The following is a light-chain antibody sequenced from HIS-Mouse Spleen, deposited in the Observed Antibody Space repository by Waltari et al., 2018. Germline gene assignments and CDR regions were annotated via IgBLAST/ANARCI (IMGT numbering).Light chain of an antibody. CDR3: CSYAGSSTVV. CDR2: EGS. J-gene: IGLJ2*01. Sequence: QSALTQPASVSGSPGQSITISCPGTSSDVGSYNLVPWYQQHPGKAPKLMIYEGSKRPSGVSNRFSGSKSGNTASLTISGLQAEDEADYYCCSYAGSSTVVFGGGTKLTVL. V-gene: IGLV2-23*01. CDR1: SSDVGSYNL.